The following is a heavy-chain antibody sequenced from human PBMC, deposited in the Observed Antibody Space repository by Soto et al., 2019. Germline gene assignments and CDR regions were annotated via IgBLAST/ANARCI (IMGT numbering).Heavy chain of an antibody. CDR1: GYSFTSYW. V-gene: IGHV5-51*01. J-gene: IGHJ6*02. CDR3: ARRQRRGRSYYYYGMDV. CDR2: IYPGDSDT. Sequence: GESLKISCKGSGYSFTSYWIGWVRQMPGKGLEWMGIIYPGDSDTRYSPSFQGQVTISADKSISTAYLQWSSLKASDTAMYYCARRQRRGRSYYYYGMDVWGQGTTVTVSS. D-gene: IGHD3-10*01.